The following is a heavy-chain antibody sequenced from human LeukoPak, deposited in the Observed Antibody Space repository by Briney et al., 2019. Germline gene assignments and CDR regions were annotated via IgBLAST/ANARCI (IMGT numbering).Heavy chain of an antibody. J-gene: IGHJ4*02. V-gene: IGHV1-2*02. CDR1: GYSCIVYY. CDR2: INPKSGGT. CDR3: ARDGQGTGKTFDY. D-gene: IGHD1-1*01. Sequence: ASVNVSCKASGYSCIVYYSHWVRQAPGQGLEWMGWINPKSGGTNYAQKFQGRVSLPRDTSISTAYMELSRLRSDDTAVYYCARDGQGTGKTFDYWGQGTLVTVSS.